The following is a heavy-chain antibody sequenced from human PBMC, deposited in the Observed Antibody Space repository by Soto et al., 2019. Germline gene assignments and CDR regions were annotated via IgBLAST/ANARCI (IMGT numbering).Heavy chain of an antibody. D-gene: IGHD2-15*01. J-gene: IGHJ6*02. CDR1: GFTFSSYG. CDR2: ISYDGSNK. V-gene: IGHV3-30*18. Sequence: GGSLRLSCAASGFTFSSYGMHWVRQAPGKGLEWVAVISYDGSNKYYADSVKGRFTISRDNSKNTLYLQMNSLRAEDTAVYYCAKDYYCSGGSCPDVYYYYGMDVWGQGTTVTVSS. CDR3: AKDYYCSGGSCPDVYYYYGMDV.